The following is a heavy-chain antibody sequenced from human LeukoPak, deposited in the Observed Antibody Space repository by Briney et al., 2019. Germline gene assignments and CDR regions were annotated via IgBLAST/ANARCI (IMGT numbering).Heavy chain of an antibody. V-gene: IGHV6-1*01. J-gene: IGHJ4*02. CDR1: GDSVSSNSAA. CDR3: ARDTAPDYYDSSGYQVGFDY. Sequence: SQTLSLTCAISGDSVSSNSAAWNWIRQSPSRGLEWLRRTYYRSKWYNDYAVSVKSRITINPDTSKNQFSLQLNSVTPEDTAVYYCARDTAPDYYDSSGYQVGFDYWGQGTLVTVSS. CDR2: TYYRSKWYN. D-gene: IGHD3-22*01.